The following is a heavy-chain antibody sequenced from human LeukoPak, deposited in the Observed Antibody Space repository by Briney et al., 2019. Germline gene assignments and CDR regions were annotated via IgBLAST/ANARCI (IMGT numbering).Heavy chain of an antibody. Sequence: ASVKVSCKASGYTFTGYYMHWVRQAPGQGLEWMGWINPNSGGTNYAQKFQGWVTMTRDTSISIAYMELSRLRSDDTAVYYCARALSAFPYYDFWSGQPGYFDYWGQGTLVTVSS. CDR1: GYTFTGYY. CDR3: ARALSAFPYYDFWSGQPGYFDY. CDR2: INPNSGGT. J-gene: IGHJ4*02. V-gene: IGHV1-2*04. D-gene: IGHD3-3*01.